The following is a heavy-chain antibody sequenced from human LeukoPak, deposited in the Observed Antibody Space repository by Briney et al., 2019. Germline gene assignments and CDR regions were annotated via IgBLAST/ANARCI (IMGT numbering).Heavy chain of an antibody. CDR2: IYYSGNT. Sequence: SETLSLTCTVSGGSISSYYWSWIRQPPGKGLEWIGYIYYSGNTNYNPSLKSRVTISVDTSKNQFSLKLSSVTAADTAVYYCARVRSSGWGKMFDPWGQGILVTVSS. J-gene: IGHJ5*02. CDR3: ARVRSSGWGKMFDP. V-gene: IGHV4-59*01. CDR1: GGSISSYY. D-gene: IGHD6-19*01.